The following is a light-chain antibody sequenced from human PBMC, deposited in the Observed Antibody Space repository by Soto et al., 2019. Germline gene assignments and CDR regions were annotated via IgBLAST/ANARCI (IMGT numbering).Light chain of an antibody. CDR3: CSYAGSKTLL. V-gene: IGLV2-23*01. J-gene: IGLJ2*01. CDR2: EVS. CDR1: SSDVGSYNF. Sequence: QSVLTQPASVSGSPGQSITISCTGTSSDVGSYNFVSWYQHHPGKAPTMMIYEVSKRPSEISNRFSGSKSGHTASLTISGLQAEDEAVYYCCSYAGSKTLLFGGGTKVTVL.